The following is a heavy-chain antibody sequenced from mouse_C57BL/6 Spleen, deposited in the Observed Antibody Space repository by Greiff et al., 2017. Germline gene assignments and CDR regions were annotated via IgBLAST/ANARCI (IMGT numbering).Heavy chain of an antibody. Sequence: EVHLVESGGGLVQPGGSLKLSCAASGFTFSDYYMYWVRQTPEKRLEWVAYISNGGGSTYYPDTVKGRFTISRDNAKNTLYLQMSRLKSEDTAMYYCAKASYDYDWFAYWGQGTLVTVSA. CDR1: GFTFSDYY. J-gene: IGHJ3*01. V-gene: IGHV5-12*01. CDR3: AKASYDYDWFAY. D-gene: IGHD2-4*01. CDR2: ISNGGGST.